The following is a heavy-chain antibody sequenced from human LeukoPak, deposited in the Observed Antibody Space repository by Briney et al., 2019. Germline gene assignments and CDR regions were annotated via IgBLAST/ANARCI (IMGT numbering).Heavy chain of an antibody. CDR3: AKAPLWGSSSSTYYFDY. D-gene: IGHD6-6*01. J-gene: IGHJ4*02. V-gene: IGHV3-23*01. Sequence: GGSLRLSCAASGFTFSSYAMSWVRQAPGKGLEWVSAISGSGGSTYYADSVKGRFTISRDNPKNTLYLQMNSLRAEDTAVYYCAKAPLWGSSSSTYYFDYWGQGTLVTVSS. CDR1: GFTFSSYA. CDR2: ISGSGGST.